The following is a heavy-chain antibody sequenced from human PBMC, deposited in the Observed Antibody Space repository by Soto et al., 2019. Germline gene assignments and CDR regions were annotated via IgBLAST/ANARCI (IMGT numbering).Heavy chain of an antibody. Sequence: ASVKVSCKASGYTFTRYAMHWVRQAPGQRLEWMGWINAGNGNTKYSQKFQGRVTITRDTSASTAYMELSSLRSEDTAVYYFAREAFSIGWYATNWFDSWGQGTLVTVSS. V-gene: IGHV1-3*01. CDR2: INAGNGNT. CDR3: AREAFSIGWYATNWFDS. D-gene: IGHD6-19*01. J-gene: IGHJ5*01. CDR1: GYTFTRYA.